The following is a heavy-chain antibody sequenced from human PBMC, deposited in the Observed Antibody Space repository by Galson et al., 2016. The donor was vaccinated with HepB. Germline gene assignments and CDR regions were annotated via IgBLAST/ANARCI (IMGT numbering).Heavy chain of an antibody. D-gene: IGHD2-15*01. CDR2: IWYDGSNK. Sequence: SLRLSCAASGFTVSSNYMSWVRQAPGKGLEWVALIWYDGSNKHYADSVKGRFTISRDNSKNTLYLQMNSLTAEDTAVYYCARFGGSLGMDVWGQGTLVTVSS. V-gene: IGHV3-33*08. CDR3: ARFGGSLGMDV. CDR1: GFTVSSNY. J-gene: IGHJ4*02.